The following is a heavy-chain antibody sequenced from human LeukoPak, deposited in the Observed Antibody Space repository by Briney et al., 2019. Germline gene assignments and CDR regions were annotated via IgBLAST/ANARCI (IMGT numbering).Heavy chain of an antibody. D-gene: IGHD3-3*01. V-gene: IGHV4-59*12. Sequence: SETLSLTCTVSGGSISSYYWSWIRQPPGKGLEWIGYIYYSGSTNYNPSLKSRVTISVDTSKNQFSLKLSSVTAADTAVYYCARVGNPLVTVFAWFDPWGQGTLVTVSS. J-gene: IGHJ5*02. CDR1: GGSISSYY. CDR3: ARVGNPLVTVFAWFDP. CDR2: IYYSGST.